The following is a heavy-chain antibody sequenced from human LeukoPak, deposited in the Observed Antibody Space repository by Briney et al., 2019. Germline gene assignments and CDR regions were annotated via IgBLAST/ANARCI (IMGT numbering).Heavy chain of an antibody. Sequence: SGGSLRLSCAASGFTFSSYAMHWVRQAPGKGLEYVSAISSNGGSTYYANSVKGRFTISRDNSKNTLYLQMGSLRAEDMAVYYYARDRESYYDILTGQIGTAYFDYWGQGTLVTVSS. CDR3: ARDRESYYDILTGQIGTAYFDY. CDR1: GFTFSSYA. CDR2: ISSNGGST. J-gene: IGHJ4*02. V-gene: IGHV3-64*01. D-gene: IGHD3-9*01.